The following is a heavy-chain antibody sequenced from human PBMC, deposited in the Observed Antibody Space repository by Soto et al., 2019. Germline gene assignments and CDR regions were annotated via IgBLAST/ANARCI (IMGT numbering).Heavy chain of an antibody. CDR1: GFTFSSYS. CDR2: ISSSSSYI. J-gene: IGHJ4*02. Sequence: LRLSCAASGFTFSSYSMNWVRQAPGKGLEWVSSISSSSSYIYYADSVKGRFTISRDNAKNSLYLQMNSLRAEDTAVYYCARSSYDYYGSGSYYKYWGQGTLVTVSS. V-gene: IGHV3-21*01. D-gene: IGHD3-10*01. CDR3: ARSSYDYYGSGSYYKY.